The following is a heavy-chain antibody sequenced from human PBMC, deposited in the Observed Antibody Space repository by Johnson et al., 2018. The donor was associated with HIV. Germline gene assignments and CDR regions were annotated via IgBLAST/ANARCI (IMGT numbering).Heavy chain of an antibody. V-gene: IGHV3-30-3*01. D-gene: IGHD3-22*01. J-gene: IGHJ3*02. CDR1: GFTFSSYA. Sequence: QVQLVESGGGVVQPGRSLRLSCAASGFTFSSYAMHWVRQAPGKGLEWVAVISYDGSNKYYADSVKGRFTISRDNSKNTLYLQMNSLRAEDTAVFYCAKGRGYSSGYYYDALDIWGQGTMVTVSS. CDR2: ISYDGSNK. CDR3: AKGRGYSSGYYYDALDI.